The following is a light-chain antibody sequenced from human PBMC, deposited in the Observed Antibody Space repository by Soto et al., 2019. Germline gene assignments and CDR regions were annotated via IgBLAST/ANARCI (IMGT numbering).Light chain of an antibody. CDR1: SSDVGGYNY. CDR3: SSYTSSSTYV. J-gene: IGLJ1*01. V-gene: IGLV2-14*01. CDR2: EVS. Sequence: QSALTQPASVSGSPGQSITMSCTGTSSDVGGYNYVSWYQQHPGKAPKLMIYEVSNWPSGVSNRFSGSKSGNTASLTISGLQAEDEADYYCSSYTSSSTYVFGTGTKLTVL.